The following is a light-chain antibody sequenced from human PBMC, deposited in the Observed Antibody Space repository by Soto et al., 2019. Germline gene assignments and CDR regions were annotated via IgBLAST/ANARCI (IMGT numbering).Light chain of an antibody. CDR2: GAS. J-gene: IGKJ4*01. V-gene: IGKV3-11*01. Sequence: EIALTQSPVTLLLSPGERATLSCRASQSVRNYLAWYQQKPGQAPRLLIYGASNRATGIPARFSGSGSGTDFTLTISSLEPEDFAVYYCQHRSNWPPLTFGGGTKVEIK. CDR3: QHRSNWPPLT. CDR1: QSVRNY.